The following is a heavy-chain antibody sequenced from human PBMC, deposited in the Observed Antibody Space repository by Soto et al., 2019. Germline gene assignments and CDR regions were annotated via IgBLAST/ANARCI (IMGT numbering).Heavy chain of an antibody. Sequence: PSETLSLTCTVSGGSISSYYWSWIRQPPGKGLEWIGYIYYSGSTNYNPSLKSRVTISVGTSKNQFSLKLSSVTAADTAVYYCARTSSSSWTHYYYYYGMDVWGQGTTVT. V-gene: IGHV4-59*08. J-gene: IGHJ6*02. CDR3: ARTSSSSWTHYYYYYGMDV. CDR1: GGSISSYY. CDR2: IYYSGST. D-gene: IGHD6-13*01.